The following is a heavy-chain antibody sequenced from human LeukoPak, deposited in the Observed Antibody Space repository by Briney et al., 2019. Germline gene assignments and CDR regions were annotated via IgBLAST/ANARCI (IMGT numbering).Heavy chain of an antibody. CDR3: ARILVDTAAFDI. Sequence: SETLSLTCAVSGGSIRSNWWSWVRRPPGKELEWIAEINHSGSSNYNPSLKSRVTILVDKAKNQFSLKLNSVTAADTAVYYCARILVDTAAFDIWGQGTMVTVSS. CDR2: INHSGSS. V-gene: IGHV4-4*02. J-gene: IGHJ3*02. D-gene: IGHD2-15*01. CDR1: GGSIRSNW.